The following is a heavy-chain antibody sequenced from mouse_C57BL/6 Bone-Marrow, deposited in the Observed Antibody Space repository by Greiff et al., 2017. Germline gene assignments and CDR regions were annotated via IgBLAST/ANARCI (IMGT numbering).Heavy chain of an antibody. CDR3: ARIYDGYGDYAMDY. CDR2: IYPGGGYT. V-gene: IGHV1-63*01. D-gene: IGHD2-3*01. J-gene: IGHJ4*01. CDR1: GYTFTNYW. Sequence: QVQLKQSGAELVRPGTSVKMSCKASGYTFTNYWIGWAKQRPGHGLEWIGDIYPGGGYTNYNEKFKGKATLTADKSSSTAYMQFSSLTSEDAAIYDCARIYDGYGDYAMDYWGQGTSVTVSS.